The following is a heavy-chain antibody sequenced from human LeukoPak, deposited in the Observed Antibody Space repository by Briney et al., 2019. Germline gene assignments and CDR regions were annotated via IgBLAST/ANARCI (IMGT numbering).Heavy chain of an antibody. CDR1: GFTFSSYG. CDR3: AKDATMIVVVITFFDY. J-gene: IGHJ4*02. CDR2: IRYDGSNK. Sequence: GGSLRLSCAASGFTFSSYGMHWVRQAPGKGLEWVVFIRYDGSNKYYADFVKGRFTISRDNSKNTLYLQMNSLRAEDTAVYYCAKDATMIVVVITFFDYWGQGTLVTVSS. V-gene: IGHV3-30*02. D-gene: IGHD3-22*01.